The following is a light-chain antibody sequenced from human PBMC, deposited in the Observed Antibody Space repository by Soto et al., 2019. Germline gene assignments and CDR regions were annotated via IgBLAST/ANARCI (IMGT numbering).Light chain of an antibody. CDR1: QTVGTN. V-gene: IGKV3-15*01. J-gene: IGKJ4*01. CDR3: QHYNDRPLT. CDR2: GAS. Sequence: EIVMTQSPDTLSVSPGERATLSCRASQTVGTNLAWYKQRPGQAPSLLVYGASSRATNIPARFTGSGSVTDFTLTISSLPSEDFAVYYCQHYNDRPLTVGGGTKVEIK.